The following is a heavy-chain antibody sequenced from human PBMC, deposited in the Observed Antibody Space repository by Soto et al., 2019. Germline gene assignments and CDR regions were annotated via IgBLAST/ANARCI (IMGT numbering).Heavy chain of an antibody. CDR2: IYYSGRA. J-gene: IGHJ5*02. CDR1: GGSFSSGAYY. CDR3: ARDNGWTSSSCSGGWFDP. D-gene: IGHD2-15*01. Sequence: QVQLRESGPGLVKPSQTLSLTCTVSGGSFSSGAYYWSWIRQLPGKGLEGIGYIYYSGRAYYNPSLKSRINTSVDTSKNQFSLKLSSVTAAYTAVYYCARDNGWTSSSCSGGWFDPWGQGTLVTVSS. V-gene: IGHV4-31*03.